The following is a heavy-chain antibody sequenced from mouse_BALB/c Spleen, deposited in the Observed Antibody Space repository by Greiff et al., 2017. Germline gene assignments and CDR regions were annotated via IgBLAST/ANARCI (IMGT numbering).Heavy chain of an antibody. D-gene: IGHD2-4*01. Sequence: VQLQQSGAELVKPGASVKLSCTASGFNIKDTYMHWVKQRPEQGLEWIGRIDPANGNTKYDPKFQGKATITADTSSNTAYLQLSSLTSEDTAVYYCARGYDYDQYYFDYWGQGTTLTVSS. J-gene: IGHJ2*01. CDR2: IDPANGNT. CDR1: GFNIKDTY. CDR3: ARGYDYDQYYFDY. V-gene: IGHV14-3*02.